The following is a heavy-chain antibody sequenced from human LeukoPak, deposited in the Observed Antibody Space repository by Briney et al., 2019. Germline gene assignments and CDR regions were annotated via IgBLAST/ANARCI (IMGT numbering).Heavy chain of an antibody. CDR3: ARESSGWLQLLDY. J-gene: IGHJ4*02. CDR1: VFTFSSYG. V-gene: IGHV3-30*03. D-gene: IGHD5-24*01. CDR2: ISYDGSNK. Sequence: PGGSLRLSCAASVFTFSSYGTHWVPPAPRQGLEWGAHISYDGSNKYYAHSVKGSFTISRDNTKSTVYIQMNSVRAEDTAVYYCARESSGWLQLLDYWGQGTLVTVSS.